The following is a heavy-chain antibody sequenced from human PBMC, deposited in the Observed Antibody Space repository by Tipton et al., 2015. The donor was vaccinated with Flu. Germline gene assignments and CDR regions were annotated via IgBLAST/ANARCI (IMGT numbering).Heavy chain of an antibody. D-gene: IGHD3-10*02. CDR2: VSHSGST. CDR1: GDSIGSRYF. CDR3: ARHTGDSVRGVVDY. V-gene: IGHV4-38-2*01. J-gene: IGHJ4*02. Sequence: TLSLTCSVSGDSIGSRYFWGWIRQPPGKGLEWIGSVSHSGSTYYNPSLKSRVTISIDTSKNQFSLKLNSVTAADTAVYYCARHTGDSVRGVVDYWGQGTLVTVSS.